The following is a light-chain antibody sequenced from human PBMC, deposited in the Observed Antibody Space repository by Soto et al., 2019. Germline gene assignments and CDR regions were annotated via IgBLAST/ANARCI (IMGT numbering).Light chain of an antibody. CDR2: AAS. V-gene: IGKV1-27*01. CDR3: QKYSSVPV. Sequence: DIQMTQSPPSLSASVGDRVTITCRASQGIRNFVAWYQQKPGKPPKLLIYAASTLQSGVPSRFSGSGSGTDFTPTINSLQPEDVATYSCQKYSSVPVFGPGTKVEI. J-gene: IGKJ3*01. CDR1: QGIRNF.